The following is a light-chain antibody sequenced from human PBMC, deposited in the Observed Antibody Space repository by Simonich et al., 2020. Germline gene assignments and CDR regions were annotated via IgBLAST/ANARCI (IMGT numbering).Light chain of an antibody. CDR3: QTWGTGIQV. Sequence: QLVLTQSPSASASLGASVKLTCTLSSGHSSYAIAWHQQQPEKGPRYLMKLNSDGRHSKGDGIPYRFSGSSSGAERYLTISSLQSEDEADYYCQTWGTGIQVFGGGTKLTVL. CDR2: LNSDGRH. J-gene: IGLJ3*02. CDR1: SGHSSYA. V-gene: IGLV4-69*01.